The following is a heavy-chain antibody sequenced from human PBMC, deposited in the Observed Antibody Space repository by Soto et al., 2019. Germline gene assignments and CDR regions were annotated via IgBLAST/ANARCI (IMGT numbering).Heavy chain of an antibody. CDR2: IITFFGAA. Sequence: QVQLVQSEAEVRKPGSSVRVSCKASGDRFNTYAFNWVRQAPGQGLEWLGGIITFFGAAMYAQKFQGRVTITADEFMTTAYMELSSLTSEDTAVYYCARGGKERFRGSGMDVWGQGTTVTVSS. CDR1: GDRFNTYA. J-gene: IGHJ6*02. CDR3: ARGGKERFRGSGMDV. D-gene: IGHD1-1*01. V-gene: IGHV1-69*01.